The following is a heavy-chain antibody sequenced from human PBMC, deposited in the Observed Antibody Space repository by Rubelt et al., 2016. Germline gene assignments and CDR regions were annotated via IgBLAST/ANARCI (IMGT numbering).Heavy chain of an antibody. J-gene: IGHJ4*02. D-gene: IGHD3-16*02. V-gene: IGHV3-20*04. CDR3: AREMIAFGGVIATTYNF. Sequence: EYGGGVVQPGRSLRLSCAASGFTFGDSWMIWVRQAPGKGLEWVSGINWNGGSTGYADSVKGRFTISRDNAKNSLYLQMNSLRAEDTALYYCAREMIAFGGVIATTYNFWGQGTLVTVSS. CDR1: GFTFGDSW. CDR2: INWNGGST.